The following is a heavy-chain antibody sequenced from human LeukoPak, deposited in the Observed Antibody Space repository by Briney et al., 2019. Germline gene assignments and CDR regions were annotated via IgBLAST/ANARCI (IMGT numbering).Heavy chain of an antibody. J-gene: IGHJ4*02. Sequence: GGSLRFSCTASGFTFGDYAMSWFRQAPGKGLEWVGFIRSKAYGGTTEYAASVKGRFTISRDDSKSIAYLQMNSLKTEDTAVYYCTRDSYFVIADYWGQGTLVTVSS. D-gene: IGHD3-22*01. CDR2: IRSKAYGGTT. CDR1: GFTFGDYA. CDR3: TRDSYFVIADY. V-gene: IGHV3-49*03.